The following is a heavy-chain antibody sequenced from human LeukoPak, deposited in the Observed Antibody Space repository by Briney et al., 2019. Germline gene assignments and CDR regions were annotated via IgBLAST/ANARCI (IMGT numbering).Heavy chain of an antibody. CDR2: IIPIFGTA. D-gene: IGHD1-26*01. J-gene: IGHJ6*02. V-gene: IGHV1-69*13. CDR3: ARLGGPRYYYGMDV. CDR1: GGTFISYA. Sequence: ASVKVSCTASGGTFISYAISWVRQAPGQGLEWMGGIIPIFGTANYAQKFQGRVTITADESTSTAYMELSSLRSEDTAVCYCARLGGPRYYYGMDVWGQGTTVTVSS.